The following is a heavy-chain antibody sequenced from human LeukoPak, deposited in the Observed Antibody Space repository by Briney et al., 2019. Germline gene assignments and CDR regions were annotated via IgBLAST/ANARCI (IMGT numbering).Heavy chain of an antibody. CDR1: GFTFSSYA. CDR2: LSYDGSNK. D-gene: IGHD6-13*01. V-gene: IGHV3-30-3*01. J-gene: IGHJ4*02. Sequence: TGGSLRLSCAASGFTFSSYALHWVRQAPGKGLEWVAVLSYDGSNKYYADSVKGRFTISRDNSKNTLYLQMNSLGAEDTAVYYCAREGSSSWGLFDHWGQGTLVTVSS. CDR3: AREGSSSWGLFDH.